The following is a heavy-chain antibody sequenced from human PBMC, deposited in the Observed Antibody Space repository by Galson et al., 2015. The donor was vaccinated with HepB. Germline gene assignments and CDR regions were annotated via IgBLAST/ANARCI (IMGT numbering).Heavy chain of an antibody. Sequence: SLRLSCAASGFSFSNYVMSWVRQAPGKGVEWVSAIGGSSSGTYYVDSVKGRFTISRDNSKNTLYLQMTNLRAEDTAVYYCAKKGGSSIHGFDIWGQGTTVTVSS. CDR1: GFSFSNYV. CDR2: IGGSSSGT. D-gene: IGHD1-26*01. J-gene: IGHJ3*02. V-gene: IGHV3-23*01. CDR3: AKKGGSSIHGFDI.